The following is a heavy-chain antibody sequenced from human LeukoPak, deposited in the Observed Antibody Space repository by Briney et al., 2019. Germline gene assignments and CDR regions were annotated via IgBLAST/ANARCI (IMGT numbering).Heavy chain of an antibody. D-gene: IGHD3-10*01. CDR3: ARSGEADGECGY. J-gene: IGHJ4*02. CDR2: ISAYNGNT. CDR1: VYTFTSYG. V-gene: IGHV1-18*01. Sequence: ASVTVSFKASVYTFTSYGISWVRQAPGQGLEWMGWISAYNGNTNYAQKLQGRVTMTTDTSTSTAYMELRSLRSDDTAVYYCARSGEADGECGYWGQGTLVTVSS.